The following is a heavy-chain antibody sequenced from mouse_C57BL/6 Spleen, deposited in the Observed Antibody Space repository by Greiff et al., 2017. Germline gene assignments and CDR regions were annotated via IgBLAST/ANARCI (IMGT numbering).Heavy chain of an antibody. CDR1: GYTFTSYW. J-gene: IGHJ1*03. CDR2: INPSSGYT. CDR3: APLVPDDFDV. Sequence: VQLQQSGAELAKPGASVKLSCKASGYTFTSYWMHWVKQRPGQGLEWIGYINPSSGYTKYKQKFKDKATLTADKSSSTAYMQLSSLTYEDSAVYYGAPLVPDDFDVWGTGTTVTVSS. V-gene: IGHV1-7*01.